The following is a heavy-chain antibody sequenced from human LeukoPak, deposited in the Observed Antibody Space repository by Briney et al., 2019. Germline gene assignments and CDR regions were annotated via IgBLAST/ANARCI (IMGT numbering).Heavy chain of an antibody. Sequence: GGSLRLSCTASGFTFSSYGMHWVRQAPGKGLEWVAVIWYDGSNKYYADSVKGRFTISRDNSKNTLYLQMNSLRAEDTAVYYCARYCSGGRCYLGYYYYGMDVWGQGTTVTVSS. CDR2: IWYDGSNK. CDR1: GFTFSSYG. CDR3: ARYCSGGRCYLGYYYYGMDV. V-gene: IGHV3-33*01. J-gene: IGHJ6*02. D-gene: IGHD2-15*01.